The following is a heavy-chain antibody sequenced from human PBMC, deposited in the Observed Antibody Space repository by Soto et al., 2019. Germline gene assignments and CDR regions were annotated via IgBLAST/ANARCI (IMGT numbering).Heavy chain of an antibody. V-gene: IGHV1-2*04. D-gene: IGHD6-19*01. J-gene: IGHJ1*01. Sequence: ASVKVSCKASGYTFTGYYMHWVRQAPGQGLEWMGWINPNSGGTNYAQKFQGWVTMTRDTSISTAYMELSSLRSDDTAVYYCARDSVVAGFKLPFQHWGQGTLVTVSS. CDR3: ARDSVVAGFKLPFQH. CDR2: INPNSGGT. CDR1: GYTFTGYY.